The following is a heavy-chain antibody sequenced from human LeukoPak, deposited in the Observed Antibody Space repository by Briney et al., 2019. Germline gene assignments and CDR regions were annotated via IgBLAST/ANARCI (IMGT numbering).Heavy chain of an antibody. Sequence: SETLSLTCAVYGWSFSGYYWSWIRQPPGKGLEWIGEINHSGSTNYNPSLKSRVTISVDTSKNQFSLKLSSVTAADTAVYYCATYYYGSGSHYNWFDPWGQGTLVTVSS. CDR2: INHSGST. D-gene: IGHD3-10*01. CDR3: ATYYYGSGSHYNWFDP. CDR1: GWSFSGYY. V-gene: IGHV4-34*01. J-gene: IGHJ5*02.